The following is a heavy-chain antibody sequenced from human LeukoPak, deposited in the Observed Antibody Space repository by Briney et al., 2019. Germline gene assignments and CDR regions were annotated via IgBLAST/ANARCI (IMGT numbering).Heavy chain of an antibody. Sequence: GRSLRLSCAASGFTFSSYAMHGVRQAPGKGLEWVAVISYDGSNKYYADSVKGRFTISRDNSKNSVYLEMNSLRAEDTAVYYCARRLVVPGKADYYYGMDVWGQGTTVTVSS. CDR3: ARRLVVPGKADYYYGMDV. CDR2: ISYDGSNK. V-gene: IGHV3-30*03. CDR1: GFTFSSYA. D-gene: IGHD2-21*02. J-gene: IGHJ6*02.